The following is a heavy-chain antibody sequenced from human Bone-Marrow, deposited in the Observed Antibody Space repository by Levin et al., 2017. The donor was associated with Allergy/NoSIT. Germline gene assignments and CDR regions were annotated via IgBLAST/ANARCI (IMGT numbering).Heavy chain of an antibody. D-gene: IGHD3-10*01. J-gene: IGHJ6*03. CDR3: ARAGDEVPLEYLLVYYYYYMDV. Sequence: GESLKISCKASGYTFSKYALNWVRQAPGRGLEWMGWINTNTGNPTYAQAFTGRFVFSLDTSVSTAYLQISSLKAEDTAVYYCARAGDEVPLEYLLVYYYYYMDVWGKGTTVTVSS. CDR1: GYTFSKYA. CDR2: INTNTGNP. V-gene: IGHV7-4-1*02.